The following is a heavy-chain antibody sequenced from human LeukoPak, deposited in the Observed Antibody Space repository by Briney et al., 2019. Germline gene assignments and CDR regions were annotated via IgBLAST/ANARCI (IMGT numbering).Heavy chain of an antibody. J-gene: IGHJ4*02. D-gene: IGHD4-23*01. CDR2: IIPIFGTA. V-gene: IGHV1-69*13. Sequence: SVKVSCKASGGTFSSYAISWVRQAPGQGLEWMGGIIPIFGTANYAQKFQGRVTITADESTGTAYMELSSLRSEDTAVYYCARDLGGNSDFDYWGQGTLVTVSS. CDR3: ARDLGGNSDFDY. CDR1: GGTFSSYA.